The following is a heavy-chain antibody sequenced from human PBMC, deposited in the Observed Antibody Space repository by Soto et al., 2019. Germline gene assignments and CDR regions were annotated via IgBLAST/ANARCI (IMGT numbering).Heavy chain of an antibody. CDR1: GYIFTSYW. D-gene: IGHD1-20*01. Sequence: PVESLKISCKGSGYIFTSYWIGCFREMRVKGLEWMGIIYPGDSDTRYSPSFQGQVTISADKSISTAYLQWSSLKASDTAMYYCARMEATGITGTGWFDPWGQGTLVTVSS. J-gene: IGHJ5*02. CDR3: ARMEATGITGTGWFDP. CDR2: IYPGDSDT. V-gene: IGHV5-51*01.